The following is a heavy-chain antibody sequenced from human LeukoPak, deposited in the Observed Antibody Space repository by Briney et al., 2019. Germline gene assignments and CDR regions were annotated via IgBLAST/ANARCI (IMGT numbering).Heavy chain of an antibody. D-gene: IGHD3-10*01. CDR2: IIPIFGTA. V-gene: IGHV1-69*13. CDR1: GGTFSSYA. CDR3: ARDTMVRGVIPEYFQH. J-gene: IGHJ1*01. Sequence: EASVKVSCKASGGTFSSYAISWVRQAPGQGLEWMGGIIPIFGTANYAQKFQGRVTITADESTSTAYMELSSLRSEDTAVYYCARDTMVRGVIPEYFQHWGQGTLVTVSS.